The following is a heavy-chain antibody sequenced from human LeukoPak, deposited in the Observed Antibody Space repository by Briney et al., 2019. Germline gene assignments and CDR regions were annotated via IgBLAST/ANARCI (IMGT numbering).Heavy chain of an antibody. CDR3: ARMSRQRQVRKQYYGLDV. V-gene: IGHV4-59*12. CDR2: IYYSAST. CDR1: GASISSYY. J-gene: IGHJ6*02. D-gene: IGHD6-19*01. Sequence: PSETLSLTCAVSGASISSYYWSWIRQSPGKGLEWIGYIYYSASTNYNPSVKSRGTISVDTSKNQFSLKLNSVTGADRGIYYCARMSRQRQVRKQYYGLDVWGQGTTVTVSS.